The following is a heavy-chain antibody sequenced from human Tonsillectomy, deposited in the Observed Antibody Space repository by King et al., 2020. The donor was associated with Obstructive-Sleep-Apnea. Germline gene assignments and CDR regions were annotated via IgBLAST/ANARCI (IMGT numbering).Heavy chain of an antibody. V-gene: IGHV3-23*04. CDR2: ISGSGGST. J-gene: IGHJ6*02. Sequence: VQLVESGGGLVQPGGSLRLSCAASGFIFSSYAMSWVRQAPGKGLEWVSAISGSGGSTYYADSVRGRFTVSRDSSKNTLYLQMNSLRAEDTAVYYCAKGSGGGLGYCSSASEVPQCMYYGMDAWDQGTTVTVSS. D-gene: IGHD2-2*01. CDR1: GFIFSSYA. CDR3: AKGSGGGLGYCSSASEVPQCMYYGMDA.